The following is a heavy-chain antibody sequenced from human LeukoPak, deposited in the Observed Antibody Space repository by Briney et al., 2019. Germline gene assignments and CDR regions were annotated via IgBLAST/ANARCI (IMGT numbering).Heavy chain of an antibody. CDR2: IYYSGTT. CDR1: GGSVSSTSYY. D-gene: IGHD6-19*01. V-gene: IGHV4-39*07. J-gene: IGHJ5*02. Sequence: NASETLSLTCTVSGGSVSSTSYYWGWIRQPPGKGLEWIGSIYYSGTTYYNPSLKSRVTISVDTSKNQFSLKLSSVTAADTAVYYCARVPQWLVRHWFDPWGQGTLVTVSS. CDR3: ARVPQWLVRHWFDP.